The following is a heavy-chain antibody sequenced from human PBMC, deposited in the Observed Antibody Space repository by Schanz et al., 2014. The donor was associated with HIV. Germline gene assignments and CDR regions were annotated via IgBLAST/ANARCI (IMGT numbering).Heavy chain of an antibody. V-gene: IGHV3-33*01. CDR1: GFTFSDYG. D-gene: IGHD5-12*01. CDR3: ARHLSRRDGYKLRPNWFDP. CDR2: IWNDGSNT. J-gene: IGHJ5*02. Sequence: QVQLVESGGGVVQPGRSLRLSCAASGFTFSDYGMHWVRQAPGKGLEWVAVIWNDGSNTFYADSVKGRFTISRDNSKKTVFLQMNNLRAEDTAVYYCARHLSRRDGYKLRPNWFDPWGQGTLVTVSS.